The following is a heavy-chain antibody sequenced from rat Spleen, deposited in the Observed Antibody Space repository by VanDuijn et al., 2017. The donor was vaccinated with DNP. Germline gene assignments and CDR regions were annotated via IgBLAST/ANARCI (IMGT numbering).Heavy chain of an antibody. CDR2: ISPSGGNT. D-gene: IGHD1-11*01. Sequence: EVQLVESGGGLVQPGRSLKLSCAASGFPFSDYYMAWVRQAPTKGLEWVAVISPSGGNTYYRDSVKGRFTISRDNAKSTLYLQMNSLRSEDTATYYCARGGRSYFDYWGQGVMVTVSS. V-gene: IGHV5-25*01. CDR1: GFPFSDYY. CDR3: ARGGRSYFDY. J-gene: IGHJ2*01.